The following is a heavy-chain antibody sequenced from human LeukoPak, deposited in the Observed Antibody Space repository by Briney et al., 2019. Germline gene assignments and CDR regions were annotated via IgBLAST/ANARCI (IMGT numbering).Heavy chain of an antibody. D-gene: IGHD4-23*01. CDR2: IRYDGSNK. Sequence: GGSLRLSCAASGFTFSSYGMHWVRQAPGKGLEWVAFIRYDGSNKYYADSVKGRFTISRDNSNNPLYLQMSSLRAEHTAVYYCARRAGGYSHPYDYWGQGILVTVSS. J-gene: IGHJ4*02. CDR1: GFTFSSYG. V-gene: IGHV3-30*02. CDR3: ARRAGGYSHPYDY.